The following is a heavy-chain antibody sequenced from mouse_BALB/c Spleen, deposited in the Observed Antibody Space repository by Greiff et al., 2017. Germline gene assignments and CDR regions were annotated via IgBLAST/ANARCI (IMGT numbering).Heavy chain of an antibody. CDR2: ISYSGST. V-gene: IGHV3-2*02. Sequence: EVKLVESGPGLVKPSQSLSLTCTVTGYSITSDYAWNWIRQFPGNKLEWMGYISYSGSTSYNPSLKSRISITRDTSKNQFFLQLNSVTTEDTATYYCASASGYYDMDYWGQGTSVTVSS. D-gene: IGHD6-2*01. J-gene: IGHJ4*01. CDR1: GYSITSDYA. CDR3: ASASGYYDMDY.